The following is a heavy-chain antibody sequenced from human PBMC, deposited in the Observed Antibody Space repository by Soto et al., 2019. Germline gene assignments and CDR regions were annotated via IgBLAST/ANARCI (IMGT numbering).Heavy chain of an antibody. CDR2: INPNSGNT. J-gene: IGHJ4*02. Sequence: ASVKVSCKASGYIFTNYDINWVRQATGQGLEYLGWINPNSGNTGYVQKFQGRVTMTRNTSINTLYLQMNSLKTEDTAVYYCTTDPTPYYYDSSGSIPTFDYWGQGTLVTVSS. CDR3: TTDPTPYYYDSSGSIPTFDY. V-gene: IGHV1-8*01. D-gene: IGHD3-22*01. CDR1: GYIFTNYD.